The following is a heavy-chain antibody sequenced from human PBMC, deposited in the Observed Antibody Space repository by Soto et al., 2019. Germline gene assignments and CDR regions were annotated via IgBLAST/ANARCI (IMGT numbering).Heavy chain of an antibody. CDR3: AANRGYHYYYGMDV. V-gene: IGHV3-23*01. CDR2: ISGSGGST. Sequence: EVQLLESGGGLVQPGGSLRLSCAASGFTFSSYAMSWVRQAPGKGLEWVSAISGSGGSTYYADSVKGRFTISRDNSKNTLYLQMNSLRAEDTAVYYGAANRGYHYYYGMDVWGQGTTVTVSS. D-gene: IGHD3-22*01. CDR1: GFTFSSYA. J-gene: IGHJ6*02.